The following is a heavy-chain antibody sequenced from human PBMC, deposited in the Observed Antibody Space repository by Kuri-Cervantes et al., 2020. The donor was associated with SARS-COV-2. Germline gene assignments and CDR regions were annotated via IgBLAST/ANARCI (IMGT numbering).Heavy chain of an antibody. V-gene: IGHV3-30*18. Sequence: GESLKISCAASGFTFSSYSMNWVRQAPGKGLEWVAVISYDGSNKYYADSVKGRFTISRDNSKNTLYLQMNSLRAEDTAVYYCAKVVSYGYYYYMDVWGKGTTVTVSS. J-gene: IGHJ6*03. CDR3: AKVVSYGYYYYMDV. CDR1: GFTFSSYS. D-gene: IGHD1-26*01. CDR2: ISYDGSNK.